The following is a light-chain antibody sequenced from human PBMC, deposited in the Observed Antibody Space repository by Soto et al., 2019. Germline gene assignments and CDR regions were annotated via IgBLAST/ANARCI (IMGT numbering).Light chain of an antibody. CDR1: QSVNGNY. CDR3: QQYGSSVRYT. V-gene: IGKV3-20*01. Sequence: EIVLTQSPGTLSLSPGERATLSCGASQSVNGNYLTWYQKKPGQAPRLLIYGASTRATGTPDRFSGSGSGTDFTLTFSRLEPEDFAVYYCQQYGSSVRYTFGQGTKLEIK. CDR2: GAS. J-gene: IGKJ2*01.